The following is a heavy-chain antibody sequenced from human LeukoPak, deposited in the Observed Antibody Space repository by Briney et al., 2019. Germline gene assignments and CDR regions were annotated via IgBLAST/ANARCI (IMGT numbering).Heavy chain of an antibody. CDR2: NYPGDSDT. V-gene: IGHV5-51*01. D-gene: IGHD6-6*01. CDR1: GYTFPSNW. CDR3: ARHVGEYSRSPFDY. J-gene: IGHJ4*02. Sequence: GASLKISCKRSGYTFPSNWIGWVRQMPGKGLERLGINYPGDSDTRYSPSFQGQVTISADKSISTAYLQWSSLKASDTAMYYCARHVGEYSRSPFDYWGQGTLVTVSS.